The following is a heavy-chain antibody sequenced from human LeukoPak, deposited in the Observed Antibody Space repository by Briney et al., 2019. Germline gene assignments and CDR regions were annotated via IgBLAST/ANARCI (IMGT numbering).Heavy chain of an antibody. D-gene: IGHD3-16*01. Sequence: QPGGSLRLSCAASGFTFSSYEMNWVRQAPGKGLEWVSYISSSGSTIYYADSVKGRFTISRDNAKNSPYLQMNSLRAEDTAIYYCARYRRGFFQDYWGQGTLVTVSS. CDR2: ISSSGSTI. J-gene: IGHJ4*02. V-gene: IGHV3-48*03. CDR3: ARYRRGFFQDY. CDR1: GFTFSSYE.